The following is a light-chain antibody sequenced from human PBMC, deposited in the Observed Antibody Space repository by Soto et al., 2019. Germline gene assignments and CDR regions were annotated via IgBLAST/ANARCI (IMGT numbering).Light chain of an antibody. CDR2: GAS. CDR1: QSVSSGS. Sequence: IVLTQSPGTLSLSPGERATLSCRASQSVSSGSFAWYQQKRGQAPRLLILGASSRATGIPDRFSGSGSGTDFTLTISRLEPEDFAVYYCQQYGSSPRTFGQGTKVDIK. V-gene: IGKV3-20*01. J-gene: IGKJ1*01. CDR3: QQYGSSPRT.